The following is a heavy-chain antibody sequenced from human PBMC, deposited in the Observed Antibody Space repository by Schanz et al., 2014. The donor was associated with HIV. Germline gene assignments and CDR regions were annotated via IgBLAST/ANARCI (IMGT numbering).Heavy chain of an antibody. CDR3: RVFMYSFDV. CDR1: GFTFGTTW. J-gene: IGHJ3*01. V-gene: IGHV3-74*02. Sequence: EVQLLESGGGLVQPGGSLRLSCVASGFTFGTTWMYWVRQGPGNGLAWVSYITPDGSVTYADSVKGRFTTSRDSSKNMLVLQMNSLRVEDTAVYYCRVFMYSFDVWGQGTMVTVST. D-gene: IGHD6-13*01. CDR2: ITPDGSVT.